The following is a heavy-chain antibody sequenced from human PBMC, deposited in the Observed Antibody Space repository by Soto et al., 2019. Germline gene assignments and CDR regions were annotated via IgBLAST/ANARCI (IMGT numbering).Heavy chain of an antibody. CDR2: IYTSGST. J-gene: IGHJ4*02. D-gene: IGHD3-3*01. Sequence: ETLSLTCTVSGGSISSYYWSWIRQPAGKGLEWIGRIYTSGSTNYNPSLKSRVTMSVDTSKNQFSLKLSSVTAADTAVYYCARDYVSDYDFWSGSFDYWGQGTMVTVSS. V-gene: IGHV4-4*07. CDR1: GGSISSYY. CDR3: ARDYVSDYDFWSGSFDY.